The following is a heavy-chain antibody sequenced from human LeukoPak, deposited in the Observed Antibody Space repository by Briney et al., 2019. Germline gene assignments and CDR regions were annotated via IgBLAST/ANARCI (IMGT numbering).Heavy chain of an antibody. D-gene: IGHD6-19*01. Sequence: ASVKVSCKASGYTFTSYAMHWVRQAPGQRLEWMGWINAGKGNTKYSQKFLGRVTITRDTSASTAYMELSSLRSEDTAVYYCARYSSGWYGIGIDYWGQGTLVTVSS. CDR2: INAGKGNT. CDR1: GYTFTSYA. CDR3: ARYSSGWYGIGIDY. V-gene: IGHV1-3*01. J-gene: IGHJ4*02.